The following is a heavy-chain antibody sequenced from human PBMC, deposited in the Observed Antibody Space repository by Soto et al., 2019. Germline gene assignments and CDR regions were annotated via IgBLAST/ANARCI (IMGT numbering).Heavy chain of an antibody. D-gene: IGHD3-3*01. CDR2: IIPIFGTA. CDR3: ARVSGSGCYTDYYYGMDV. J-gene: IGHJ6*02. CDR1: GGTFSSYA. Sequence: QVQLVQSGAEVKKPGSSVKVSCKASGGTFSSYAISWVRQAPGQGLEWMGGIIPIFGTANYAQKFQGRVTITADESTSTAYMELSSLRSEDTAVYYCARVSGSGCYTDYYYGMDVWGQGTTVTVSS. V-gene: IGHV1-69*01.